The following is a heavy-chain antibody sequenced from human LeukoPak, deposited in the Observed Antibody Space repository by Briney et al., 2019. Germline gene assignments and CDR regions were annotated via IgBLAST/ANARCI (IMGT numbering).Heavy chain of an antibody. CDR3: ARRAGAYSHPYDY. V-gene: IGHV3-23*05. CDR1: GFTFSSSA. J-gene: IGHJ4*02. Sequence: GGSLRLSCAASGFTFSSSAMSWVRQAPGKGLEWVSFIYSDNTHYSDSVKGRFTISRDNSKNTLYLQMNSLRAEDTAVYYCARRAGAYSHPYDYWGQGTLVTVSS. CDR2: IYSDNT. D-gene: IGHD4/OR15-4a*01.